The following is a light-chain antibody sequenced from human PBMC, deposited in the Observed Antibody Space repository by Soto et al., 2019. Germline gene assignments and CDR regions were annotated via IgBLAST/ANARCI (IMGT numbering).Light chain of an antibody. J-gene: IGKJ2*01. CDR1: QAISSY. Sequence: DIQLTQSPSFLSTSVGDRVTITCRASQAISSYFAWYQQKPGKAPRLLIYAASTLQSGVPSRFSGKGSGTEFTLTISSLLPEDFATYYCQQLNSYPYTVGQGTKVDIK. V-gene: IGKV1-9*01. CDR3: QQLNSYPYT. CDR2: AAS.